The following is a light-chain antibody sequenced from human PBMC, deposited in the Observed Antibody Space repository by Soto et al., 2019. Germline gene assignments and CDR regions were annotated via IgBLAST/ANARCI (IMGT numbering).Light chain of an antibody. CDR2: DAS. Sequence: EIVLTQSPATLSLSPGERATLSCRASQSVSSYLAWYQQKPGQAPRLLIYDASNRATGIPARFSGSGSGTDFTHTLSSLEPEDFAVYYCQQRSYWPPTFGPGTKVDIK. CDR3: QQRSYWPPT. J-gene: IGKJ3*01. CDR1: QSVSSY. V-gene: IGKV3-11*01.